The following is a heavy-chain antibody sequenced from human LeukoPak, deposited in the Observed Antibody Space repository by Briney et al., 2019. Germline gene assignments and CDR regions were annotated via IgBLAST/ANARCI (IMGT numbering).Heavy chain of an antibody. V-gene: IGHV3-30*02. CDR1: GFTFSSYG. J-gene: IGHJ4*02. D-gene: IGHD3-16*01. Sequence: GGSLRLSCAASGFTFSSYGMHWVRQAPGKGLEWVAFIRYDGSNKYYADSVKGRFTISRDNSKNTLYLQMNSLRAEDTAVYYCAKDGGPLAYYFDYWGQGTLVTVSS. CDR2: IRYDGSNK. CDR3: AKDGGPLAYYFDY.